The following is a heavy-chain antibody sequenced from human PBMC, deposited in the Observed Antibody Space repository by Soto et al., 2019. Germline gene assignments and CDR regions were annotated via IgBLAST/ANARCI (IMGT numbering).Heavy chain of an antibody. Sequence: SETLSLTCTVSGGSISSYYWSWIRQPPGKGLEWIGYIYYSGSTYYNPSLKSRLTISVDTSKNQFSLKLSSVTAADSAVYYCARLHCSTSCRVGGAFDIWGQGTMVTVSS. J-gene: IGHJ3*02. D-gene: IGHD2-2*01. CDR1: GGSISSYY. V-gene: IGHV4-59*06. CDR2: IYYSGST. CDR3: ARLHCSTSCRVGGAFDI.